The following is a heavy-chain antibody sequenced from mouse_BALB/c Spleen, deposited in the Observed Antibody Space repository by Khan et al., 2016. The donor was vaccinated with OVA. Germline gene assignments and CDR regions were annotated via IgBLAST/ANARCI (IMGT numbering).Heavy chain of an antibody. Sequence: EVELVESGGGLVQPGGSRKLSCAASGFTFSSFGMHWVRQAPEKGLEWVAYISSGSSTIYYADTVKGRFTISRDNPKNPLFLQMTRLSSEDTAMYYCATYGWWDWGAGTTVTVSS. CDR1: GFTFSSFG. V-gene: IGHV5-17*02. J-gene: IGHJ1*01. D-gene: IGHD1-1*01. CDR2: ISSGSSTI. CDR3: ATYGWWD.